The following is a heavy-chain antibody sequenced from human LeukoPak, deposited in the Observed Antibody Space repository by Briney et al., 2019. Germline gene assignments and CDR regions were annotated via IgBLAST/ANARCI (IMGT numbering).Heavy chain of an antibody. CDR2: INHSGST. D-gene: IGHD5-12*01. CDR1: GGSFSGYY. J-gene: IGHJ5*02. CDR3: ARGPVAHNWFDP. Sequence: SETLSLTCAVHGGSFSGYYWSWIRQPPGKGLEWIGEINHSGSTNYNPSLKSRVTISVDTSKNQFSLKLSSVTAADTAVYYCARGPVAHNWFDPWGQGTLVTVSS. V-gene: IGHV4-34*01.